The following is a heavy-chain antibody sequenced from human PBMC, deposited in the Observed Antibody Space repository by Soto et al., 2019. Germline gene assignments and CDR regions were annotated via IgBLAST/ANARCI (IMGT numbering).Heavy chain of an antibody. J-gene: IGHJ1*01. CDR3: DSASLGAQGAEH. CDR2: IIPIIRVT. D-gene: IGHD7-27*01. CDR1: GDTFNSYL. Sequence: QVQLVQSGAEVKRPGSSVRVSCESSGDTFNSYLISWVRQAPGQGLEWMGGIIPIIRVTHYAQRFQGRVTRSALTSTATAYMAWTTLGLEAAALYYCDSASLGAQGAEHCGQGTLVTVSA. V-gene: IGHV1-69*17.